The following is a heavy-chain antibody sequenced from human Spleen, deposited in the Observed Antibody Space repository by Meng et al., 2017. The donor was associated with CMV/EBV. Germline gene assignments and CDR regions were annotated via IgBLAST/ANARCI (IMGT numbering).Heavy chain of an antibody. CDR2: IYIDGDT. J-gene: IGHJ6*02. Sequence: GGSLRLSCVASGFTVSSNYMNWVRQAPGKGLEWVSVIYIDGDTYYADSVKGRFTISRDSSKNTLYLQMNSLRVEDTAVYYCARDRGGMDVWGQGTTVTVSS. CDR1: GFTVSSNY. CDR3: ARDRGGMDV. V-gene: IGHV3-53*01. D-gene: IGHD1-26*01.